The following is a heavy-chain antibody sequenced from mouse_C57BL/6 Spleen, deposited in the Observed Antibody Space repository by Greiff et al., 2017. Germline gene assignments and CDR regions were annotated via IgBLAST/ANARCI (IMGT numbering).Heavy chain of an antibody. CDR2: IDPSDSYT. J-gene: IGHJ4*01. Sequence: QVQLKQPGAELVKPGASVKLSCKASGYTFTSYWMQWVKQRPGQGLEWIGEIDPSDSYTNYNQKFKGKATLTVDTSASTAYMQLSSLTSEDSAVYYCASGGSRDYYAMDYWGQGTSVTVSS. CDR3: ASGGSRDYYAMDY. CDR1: GYTFTSYW. D-gene: IGHD1-1*01. V-gene: IGHV1-50*01.